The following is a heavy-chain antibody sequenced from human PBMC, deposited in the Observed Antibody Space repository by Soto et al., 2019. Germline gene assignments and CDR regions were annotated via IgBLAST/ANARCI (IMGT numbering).Heavy chain of an antibody. V-gene: IGHV3-74*01. CDR2: INSDGSST. Sequence: GGSLRLSCAASGFTFSSYWMHWVRQAPGKGLVWVSRINSDGSSTSYADSVKGRFTISRDNAKNTLYLQMNSLRAEGTAVYYCARDPTGHPARYCSGGSCYPIDYYYYMDVWGKGTTVTVSS. J-gene: IGHJ6*03. D-gene: IGHD2-15*01. CDR3: ARDPTGHPARYCSGGSCYPIDYYYYMDV. CDR1: GFTFSSYW.